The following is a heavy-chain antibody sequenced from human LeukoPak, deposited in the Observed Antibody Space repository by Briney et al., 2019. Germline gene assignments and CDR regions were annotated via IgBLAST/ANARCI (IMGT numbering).Heavy chain of an antibody. D-gene: IGHD3-3*01. J-gene: IGHJ3*02. CDR3: ARDPAFGVVISWGDAFDI. V-gene: IGHV3-20*04. CDR2: INWNGGST. CDR1: GFTFDDYG. Sequence: RSGGSLRLSCAASGFTFDDYGMSWVRQAPGKGLEWVSGINWNGGSTGYADSVKGRFTISRDNAKNSLYLQMNSLRAEDTALYYCARDPAFGVVISWGDAFDIWGQGTMVTISS.